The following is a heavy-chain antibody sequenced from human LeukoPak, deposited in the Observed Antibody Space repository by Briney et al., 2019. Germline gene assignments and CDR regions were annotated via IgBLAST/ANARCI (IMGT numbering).Heavy chain of an antibody. Sequence: SETLSLTCTVSGGSISSYYWSWIRQPAGKGLEWIGRIHSSGSTNHNPSLKSRVSISVDTSKNQISLKLKSVTVADTAVYYCAREDYDSRDDAFDIWGQGTMVTVSS. D-gene: IGHD3-22*01. J-gene: IGHJ3*02. CDR3: AREDYDSRDDAFDI. CDR2: IHSSGST. V-gene: IGHV4-4*07. CDR1: GGSISSYY.